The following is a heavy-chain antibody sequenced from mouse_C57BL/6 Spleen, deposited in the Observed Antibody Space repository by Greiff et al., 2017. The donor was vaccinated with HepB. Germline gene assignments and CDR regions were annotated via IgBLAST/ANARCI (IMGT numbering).Heavy chain of an antibody. J-gene: IGHJ3*01. CDR2: IRLKSDNYAT. CDR3: TGLYDYDGAWFAY. Sequence: DVKLVESGGGLVQPGGSMKLSCVASGFTFSNSWMNWVRQSPEKGLEWVAQIRLKSDNYATHYAESVKGRFTISRDDSKSSVYLQMNNLRAEDTGIYYCTGLYDYDGAWFAYWGQGTLVTVSA. D-gene: IGHD2-4*01. V-gene: IGHV6-3*01. CDR1: GFTFSNSW.